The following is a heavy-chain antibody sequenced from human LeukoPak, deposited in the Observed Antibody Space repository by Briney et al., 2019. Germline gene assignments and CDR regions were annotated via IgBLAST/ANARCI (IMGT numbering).Heavy chain of an antibody. CDR1: GDSITSSSTYY. V-gene: IGHV4-31*03. J-gene: IGHJ4*02. Sequence: PSETLSLTCTVSGDSITSSSTYYWGWIRQHPGKGLEWIGYIYYSGSTYYNPSLKSRVTISVDTSKNQFSLKLSSVTAADTAVYYCARVAIWYYYDSSGRDYWGQGTLVTVSS. D-gene: IGHD3-22*01. CDR2: IYYSGST. CDR3: ARVAIWYYYDSSGRDY.